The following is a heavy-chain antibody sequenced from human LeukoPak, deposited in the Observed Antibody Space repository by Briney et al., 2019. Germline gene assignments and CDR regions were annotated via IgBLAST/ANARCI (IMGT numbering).Heavy chain of an antibody. CDR1: GFTFTNYA. D-gene: IGHD3-10*01. Sequence: GGSLRLSCAASGFTFTNYAMSWVRQAPGKGLEWVANINQDGSEKYSVDSVKGRFTISRDNAKNSLYLQMNSLRAEDTALYYCARDRAGGSVYRGQGTLVTVSS. CDR2: INQDGSEK. V-gene: IGHV3-7*01. CDR3: ARDRAGGSVY. J-gene: IGHJ4*02.